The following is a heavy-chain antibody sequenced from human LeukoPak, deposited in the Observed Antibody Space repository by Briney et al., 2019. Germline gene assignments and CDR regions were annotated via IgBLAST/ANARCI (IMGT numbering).Heavy chain of an antibody. Sequence: ASVKVSCKASGYTFTGYYMHWVRQAPGQGLEWMGWINPNSGGTNYAQKFQGRVTMTRDTSISTAYMELSRLRSDDTAVYCCARVMWYSSGWYYDYFDYWGQGTLVTVSS. CDR1: GYTFTGYY. CDR2: INPNSGGT. CDR3: ARVMWYSSGWYYDYFDY. J-gene: IGHJ4*02. D-gene: IGHD6-19*01. V-gene: IGHV1-2*02.